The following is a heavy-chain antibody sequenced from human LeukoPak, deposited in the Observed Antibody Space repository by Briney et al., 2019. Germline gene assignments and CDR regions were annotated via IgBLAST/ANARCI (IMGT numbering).Heavy chain of an antibody. CDR2: IYYSGST. J-gene: IGHJ4*02. CDR1: GGSISSSSYY. D-gene: IGHD4-23*01. Sequence: PSETLSLTCTVSGGSISSSSYYWGWIRQPPGKGLEWIGSIYYSGSTYYNPSLKSRVTISVDTSKNQFSLKLSSVTAADTAVYYCARPFGNSDFDYWGQGTLVTVSS. CDR3: ARPFGNSDFDY. V-gene: IGHV4-39*01.